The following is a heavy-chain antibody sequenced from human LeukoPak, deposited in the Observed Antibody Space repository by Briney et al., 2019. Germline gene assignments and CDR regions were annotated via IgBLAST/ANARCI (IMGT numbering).Heavy chain of an antibody. CDR2: INHSGNT. CDR3: ASRLYSSSSTYNWFDP. Sequence: SETLSLTCAVYGGSFSGYYWSWIRQPPGKGLEWIGEINHSGNTNYNPSLKSRVIISVDTSKNQFSLKLSSVTAADTAVYYCASRLYSSSSTYNWFDPWGQGTLVTVSS. CDR1: GGSFSGYY. V-gene: IGHV4-34*01. J-gene: IGHJ5*02. D-gene: IGHD6-6*01.